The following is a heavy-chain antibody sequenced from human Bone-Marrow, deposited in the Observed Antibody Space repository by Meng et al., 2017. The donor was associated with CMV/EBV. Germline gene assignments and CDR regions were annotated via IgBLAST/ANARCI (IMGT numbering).Heavy chain of an antibody. J-gene: IGHJ6*02. CDR1: GGSISSGDYY. Sequence: SETLSLTCTVSGGSISSGDYYWSWIRQPPGKGLEWIGSIYHSGSTYYNPSLKSRVTISVDTSKNQFSLKLSSVTAADTAVYYCARDQGYYYYYGMDVWGQGTTVTVSS. CDR2: IYHSGST. CDR3: ARDQGYYYYYGMDV. V-gene: IGHV4-39*07.